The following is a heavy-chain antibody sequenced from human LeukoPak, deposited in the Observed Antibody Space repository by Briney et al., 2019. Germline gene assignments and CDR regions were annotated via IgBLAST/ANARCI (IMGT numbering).Heavy chain of an antibody. CDR2: INSDGSST. D-gene: IGHD3-10*01. Sequence: PGGSLRLSCAASGFTFSSYWMHWVRQAPGMGLVWVSRINSDGSSTSYADSVKGRFTISRDNAKNTLYLQMNSLRAEDTAVYYCARALYGSGRVGVWSIDIWGQGTMVTVSS. V-gene: IGHV3-74*01. J-gene: IGHJ3*02. CDR3: ARALYGSGRVGVWSIDI. CDR1: GFTFSSYW.